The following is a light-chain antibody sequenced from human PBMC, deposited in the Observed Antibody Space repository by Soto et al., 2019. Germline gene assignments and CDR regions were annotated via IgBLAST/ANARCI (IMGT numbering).Light chain of an antibody. J-gene: IGLJ2*01. Sequence: QSALTQPPSASGSPGQSVTISCTGTSSDVGGYNYVSWYQQHPGEAPKLMIYEVSKRPSGVPDRFSGSKSGNTASLTVSGLQAEDEADYYCSSYAGSNNLVVFGGGTKLTVL. CDR2: EVS. V-gene: IGLV2-8*01. CDR1: SSDVGGYNY. CDR3: SSYAGSNNLVV.